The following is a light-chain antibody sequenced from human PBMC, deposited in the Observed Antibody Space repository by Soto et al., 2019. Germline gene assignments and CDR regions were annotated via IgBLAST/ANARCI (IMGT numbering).Light chain of an antibody. CDR1: QSVAYTY. V-gene: IGKV3-20*01. CDR2: GAS. Sequence: EIVLTQSPATLSLSPGERATLSCRASQSVAYTYLAWFQQKPGQAPRLLIYGASNRATGIPDRFSGSGSGTDFTLTISRLEPEDFAVYYCQQYGTSHFTFGPGTKVDIK. CDR3: QQYGTSHFT. J-gene: IGKJ3*01.